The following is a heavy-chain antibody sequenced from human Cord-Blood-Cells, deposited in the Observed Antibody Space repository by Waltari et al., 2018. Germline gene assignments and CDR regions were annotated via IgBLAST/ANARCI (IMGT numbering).Heavy chain of an antibody. D-gene: IGHD4-4*01. J-gene: IGHJ4*02. CDR2: INHSGST. CDR3: ARAGYRDYSKIFDY. Sequence: QVQLQQWGAGLLKPSGTLSLTCAAYGGSFSGYYWSWIRQPPGKGLEWIGEINHSGSTNYNPSLKSRVTISVDTSKNQFSLKLSSVTAADTAVYYCARAGYRDYSKIFDYWGQGTLVTVSS. V-gene: IGHV4-34*01. CDR1: GGSFSGYY.